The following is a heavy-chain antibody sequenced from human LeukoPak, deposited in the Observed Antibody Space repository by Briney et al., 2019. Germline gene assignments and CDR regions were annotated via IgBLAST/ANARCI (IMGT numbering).Heavy chain of an antibody. CDR2: IKPSGCST. D-gene: IGHD3-10*01. J-gene: IGHJ4*02. V-gene: IGHV1-46*01. Sequence: GASVTVSCKHSRYTLTSYFMHWVRQAPGQGLAWMGIIKPSGCSTSYAQKCQGRVTMTRDTSTSTVYMELSSLRSEDTAVYYCARGHGDRFDCWGQGRLVTVSS. CDR1: RYTLTSYF. CDR3: ARGHGDRFDC.